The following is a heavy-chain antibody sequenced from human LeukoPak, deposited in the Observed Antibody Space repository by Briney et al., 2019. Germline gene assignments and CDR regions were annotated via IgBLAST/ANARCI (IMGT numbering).Heavy chain of an antibody. D-gene: IGHD3-9*01. Sequence: GESLQISCKGSGYSFTSYWIGWVRQMPGKGLEWIGSIYPGDSDTRYSPSFQGQVTISADKSISTAYLQWSSLKASDTAMYDCARNLILTGYYSNAFDIWGQGTMVTVSS. CDR3: ARNLILTGYYSNAFDI. CDR1: GYSFTSYW. CDR2: IYPGDSDT. V-gene: IGHV5-51*01. J-gene: IGHJ3*02.